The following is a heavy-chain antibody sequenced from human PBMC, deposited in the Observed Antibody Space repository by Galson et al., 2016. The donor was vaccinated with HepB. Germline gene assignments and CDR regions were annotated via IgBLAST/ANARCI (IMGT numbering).Heavy chain of an antibody. CDR1: GDSVSSKSAA. CDR3: ARQIVVVVAATQGVDWFDP. Sequence: AISGDSVSSKSAAWNWIRHSPSRGLEWLGRTYHTSNWYSDYAVSVKSRITINPDTSKNQFSLQLNSVTAADTAVYYCARQIVVVVAATQGVDWFDPWGQGTLVTVSS. D-gene: IGHD2-15*01. V-gene: IGHV6-1*01. J-gene: IGHJ5*02. CDR2: TYHTSNWYS.